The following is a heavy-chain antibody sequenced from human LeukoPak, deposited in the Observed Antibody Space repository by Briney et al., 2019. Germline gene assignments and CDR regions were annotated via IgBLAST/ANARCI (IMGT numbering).Heavy chain of an antibody. D-gene: IGHD2-15*01. CDR3: ARRAGYSSYYFDY. J-gene: IGHJ4*02. V-gene: IGHV4-39*01. Sequence: SIYYSGSTYYNPSLKSRVTISVDTSKNQFSLKLSSVTAADTAVYYCARRAGYSSYYFDYWGQGTLVTVSS. CDR2: IYYSGST.